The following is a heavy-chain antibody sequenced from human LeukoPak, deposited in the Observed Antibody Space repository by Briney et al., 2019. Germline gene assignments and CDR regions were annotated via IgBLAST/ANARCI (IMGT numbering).Heavy chain of an antibody. CDR1: GFTFSNFW. J-gene: IGHJ4*02. Sequence: PGGSLRLSCAASGFTFSNFWMSWVRQAPGKGLEWVSYISSSGSTIYYADPVKGRFTISRDNAKNSLYLQMNSLRAEDTAVYYCACDSSGYYYDQGFDYWGQGTLVTVSS. CDR3: ACDSSGYYYDQGFDY. CDR2: ISSSGSTI. V-gene: IGHV3-11*01. D-gene: IGHD3-22*01.